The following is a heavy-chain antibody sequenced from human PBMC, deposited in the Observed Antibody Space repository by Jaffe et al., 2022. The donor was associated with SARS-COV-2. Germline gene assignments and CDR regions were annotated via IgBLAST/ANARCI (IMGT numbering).Heavy chain of an antibody. J-gene: IGHJ4*02. D-gene: IGHD3-22*01. V-gene: IGHV2-5*02. CDR3: AHSPRPDYYDSSGYSYFDY. Sequence: QITLKESGPTLVKPTQTLTLTCTFSGFSLSTSGVGVGWIRQPPGKALEWLALIYWDDDKRYSPSLKSRLTITKDTSKNQVVLTMTNMDPVDTATYYCAHSPRPDYYDSSGYSYFDYWGQGTLVTVSS. CDR2: IYWDDDK. CDR1: GFSLSTSGVG.